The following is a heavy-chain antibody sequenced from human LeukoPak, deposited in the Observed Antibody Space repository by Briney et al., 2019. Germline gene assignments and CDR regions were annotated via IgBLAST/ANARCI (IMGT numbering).Heavy chain of an antibody. V-gene: IGHV4-34*01. CDR1: GGSFSGYY. D-gene: IGHD3-3*01. CDR2: INHSGST. Sequence: SETLSLTCAVYGGSFSGYYWSWIRQPPGKGLEWIGEINHSGSTNYNPSLKSRVTISVDTSKNQFSLKLSSVTAADTAVYYCARGYGGARRGLRFNCPCDYWGQGTMVTVSS. J-gene: IGHJ4*02. CDR3: ARGYGGARRGLRFNCPCDY.